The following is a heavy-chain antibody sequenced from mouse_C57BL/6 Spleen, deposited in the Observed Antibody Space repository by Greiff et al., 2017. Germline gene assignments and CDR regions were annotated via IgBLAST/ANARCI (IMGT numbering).Heavy chain of an antibody. Sequence: DVMLVESGGGFVMPGGSLKLSCAASGFTFSDYGMHWVRQAPEQGLEWVAYISSGSSSIYYADTVKGRFTISRDNATNTLFLQMTSLRSEDSAMYYCARYYGSSYWYFDVWGTGTTVTVSA. CDR3: ARYYGSSYWYFDV. V-gene: IGHV5-17*01. D-gene: IGHD1-1*01. CDR1: GFTFSDYG. CDR2: ISSGSSSI. J-gene: IGHJ1*03.